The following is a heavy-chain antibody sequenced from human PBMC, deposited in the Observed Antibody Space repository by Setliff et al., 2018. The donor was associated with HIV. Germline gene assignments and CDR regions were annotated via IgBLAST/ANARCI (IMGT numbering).Heavy chain of an antibody. CDR2: INPSGGST. CDR3: ARDSDPSSGYYNGYWFDP. D-gene: IGHD6-19*01. CDR1: GYIFVNYY. J-gene: IGHJ5*02. Sequence: GASVKVSCKASGYIFVNYYIHFVRQAPGQGLERMGLINPSGGSTTYAQKFQGRVTMTRDTSTSTVFMELSGLTSEDTAMYYCARDSDPSSGYYNGYWFDPWGQGTLVTVSS. V-gene: IGHV1-46*01.